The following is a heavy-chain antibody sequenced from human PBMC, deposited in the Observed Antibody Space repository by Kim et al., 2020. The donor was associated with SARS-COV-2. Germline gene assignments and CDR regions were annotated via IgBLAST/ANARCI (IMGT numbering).Heavy chain of an antibody. D-gene: IGHD3-10*01. J-gene: IGHJ4*02. Sequence: SETLSLTCAVYGGSFSGYYWSWIRQPPGKGLEWIGEINHSGSTNYNPSLKSRVTISVDTSKNQFSLKLSSVTAADTAVYYCARAMPLWSIRYWGQGTLVTVSS. CDR3: ARAMPLWSIRY. CDR1: GGSFSGYY. V-gene: IGHV4-34*01. CDR2: INHSGST.